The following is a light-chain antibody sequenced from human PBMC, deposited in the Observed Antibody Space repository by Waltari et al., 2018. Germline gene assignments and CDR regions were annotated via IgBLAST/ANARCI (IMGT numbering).Light chain of an antibody. CDR2: EFS. CDR3: SSYTSSSTLHV. Sequence: QSALTQPASVSGSPGQSITISCAGTSSDVGSYTSVSWYQHHPGKAPKLMIYEFSNRPSGVSNRFSGSKSGNTASLTISGLQAEDEADYYCSSYTSSSTLHVFGGGTKLTVL. V-gene: IGLV2-14*01. CDR1: SSDVGSYTS. J-gene: IGLJ3*02.